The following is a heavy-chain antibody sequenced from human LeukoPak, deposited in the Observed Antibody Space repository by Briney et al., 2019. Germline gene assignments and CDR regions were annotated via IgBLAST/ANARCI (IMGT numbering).Heavy chain of an antibody. J-gene: IGHJ6*02. CDR1: GGSISSSY. CDR3: ARDCSDGSCYPIYGMDV. V-gene: IGHV4-59*08. D-gene: IGHD2-15*01. CDR2: IYYSGST. Sequence: SETLSLTCTVSGGSISSSYWSWIRQPPGKGLEWIGYIYYSGSTNYNPSLKSRVTISVDTSKNQFSLKLTSVTAADTAVYYCARDCSDGSCYPIYGMDVWGQGTTVTVSS.